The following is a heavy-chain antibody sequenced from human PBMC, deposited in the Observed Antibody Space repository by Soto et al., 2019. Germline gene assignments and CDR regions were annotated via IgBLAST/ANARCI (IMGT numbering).Heavy chain of an antibody. J-gene: IGHJ4*02. CDR1: GFTFINYA. Sequence: GGSLRLSCEASGFTFINYAMSWVRQSSGKGLEWVSSISDTGGDSYYADSMYGRFTVSRDNSKNTLYLRINSRKAEAMTIYCCLTDHDASATIPSLDHWSKEALGTGSS. V-gene: IGHV3-23*01. CDR2: ISDTGGDS. CDR3: LTDHDASATIPSLDH. D-gene: IGHD5-12*01.